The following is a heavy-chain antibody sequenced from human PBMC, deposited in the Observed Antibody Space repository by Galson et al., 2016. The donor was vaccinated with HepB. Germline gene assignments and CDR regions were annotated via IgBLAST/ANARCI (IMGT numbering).Heavy chain of an antibody. CDR2: IQPSGGHT. CDR3: ARELDHSFYFDY. CDR1: GYTFNTYN. D-gene: IGHD1-14*01. Sequence: AVKVSCKASGYTFNTYNMHCGRQAPGQGLDWQGIIQPSGGHTISAQKLQDRITLTRDTSTSTVYMELISLRSEDTAVYYCARELDHSFYFDYWGQGTLLTVSS. V-gene: IGHV1-46*02. J-gene: IGHJ4*02.